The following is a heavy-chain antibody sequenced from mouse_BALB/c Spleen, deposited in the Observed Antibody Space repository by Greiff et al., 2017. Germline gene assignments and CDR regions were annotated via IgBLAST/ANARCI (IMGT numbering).Heavy chain of an antibody. CDR3: ARYYGSSGGFAY. CDR1: GFSLSTSGMG. D-gene: IGHD1-1*01. V-gene: IGHV8-8*01. J-gene: IGHJ3*01. Sequence: QVTLKVCGPGILQPSQTLSLTCSFSGFSLSTSGMGVGWIRQPSGKGLEWLAHIWWDDDKRYNPALKSRLTISKDTSSNQVFLKIASVDTADTATYYCARYYGSSGGFAYWGQGTLVTVSA. CDR2: IWWDDDK.